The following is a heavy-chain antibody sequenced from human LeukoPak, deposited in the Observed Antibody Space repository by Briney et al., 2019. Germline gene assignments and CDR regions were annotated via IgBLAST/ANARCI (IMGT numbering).Heavy chain of an antibody. Sequence: KAGGSLRLSCAGSGFTFSNAWMSWVRQAPGKGLEWVGRIKSKTDGGAVHYAASVKGRFTISRDDSENTLYLQMNSLKTEDTAVYYCTTSNIVVVTTTYFDHWGQGTLVTVSS. J-gene: IGHJ4*02. D-gene: IGHD2-21*02. CDR1: GFTFSNAW. CDR2: IKSKTDGGAV. CDR3: TTSNIVVVTTTYFDH. V-gene: IGHV3-15*01.